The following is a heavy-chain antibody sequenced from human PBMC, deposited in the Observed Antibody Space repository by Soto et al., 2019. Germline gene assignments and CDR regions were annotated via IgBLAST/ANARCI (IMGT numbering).Heavy chain of an antibody. Sequence: EVQLLESGGGLVQPGGSLRLSCAASGFTFSSYALSWVRQAPGKGLEWVSAISGSGGSTYYADSVKGRFTISRDNSKNTLYLQMNSLRAEDTAVYDCAKEGVGYSSSLRFDYWGQGTLVTVSS. V-gene: IGHV3-23*01. J-gene: IGHJ4*02. CDR1: GFTFSSYA. D-gene: IGHD6-6*01. CDR3: AKEGVGYSSSLRFDY. CDR2: ISGSGGST.